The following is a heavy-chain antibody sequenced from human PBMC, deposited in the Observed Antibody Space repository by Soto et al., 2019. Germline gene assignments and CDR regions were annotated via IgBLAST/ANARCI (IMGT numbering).Heavy chain of an antibody. D-gene: IGHD3-22*01. CDR3: ASYDTSGYYV. CDR1: GGSFSGYY. J-gene: IGHJ4*02. V-gene: IGHV4-34*01. Sequence: QVQLQQWGAGLLKPSETLSLTCAVYGGSFSGYYWSWFRQPPGKGLEWIGEINHSGSTNYNPSLKSRVTISVDTSNNQFSLKLSSVTAADTAVYYCASYDTSGYYVGGQGTRVTVSS. CDR2: INHSGST.